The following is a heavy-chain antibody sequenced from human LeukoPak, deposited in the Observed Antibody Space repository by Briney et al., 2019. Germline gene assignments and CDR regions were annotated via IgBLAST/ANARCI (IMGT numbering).Heavy chain of an antibody. CDR1: GFTFSSYS. Sequence: GGSLRLSCAASGFTFSSYSMNWVRQAPGKGLEWVSSITRSSTSTYYTDSVRGRFTISRDNAKNSLYLQMNSLRAEDTAVYYCARDNWNDAPGGFDPWGQGTLVTVSS. CDR2: ITRSSTST. J-gene: IGHJ5*02. CDR3: ARDNWNDAPGGFDP. V-gene: IGHV3-21*01. D-gene: IGHD1-20*01.